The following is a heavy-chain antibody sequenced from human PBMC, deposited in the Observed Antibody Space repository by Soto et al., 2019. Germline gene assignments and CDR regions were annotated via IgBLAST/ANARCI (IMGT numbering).Heavy chain of an antibody. CDR2: ISYRGST. D-gene: IGHD3-16*01. CDR3: ARALLGFSYGYGGYFDP. CDR1: GGSFNGYS. J-gene: IGHJ4*02. V-gene: IGHV4-34*01. Sequence: ETLSLTCNVSGGSFNGYSWSWFRQTAGKGLEWIGDISYRGSTSYSPSLKRRLMISLDTSNNQFSLKVASVTSADSAVYYCARALLGFSYGYGGYFDPWGPGTLVTVSS.